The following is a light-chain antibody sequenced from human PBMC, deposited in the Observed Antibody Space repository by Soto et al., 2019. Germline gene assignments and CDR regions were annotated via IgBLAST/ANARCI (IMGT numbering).Light chain of an antibody. CDR3: QPWATGIYV. CDR1: SGHSSYA. J-gene: IGLJ1*01. V-gene: IGLV4-69*01. CDR2: LNSDGSH. Sequence: QAVVTQSPSASASLGASVKLTCTLSSGHSSYAIAWHQQQPEKGPRYLMKLNSDGSHSKGDGIPDRFSGSSSGAERYLTISSLQSEAEADYYCQPWATGIYVFGTGTKLTVL.